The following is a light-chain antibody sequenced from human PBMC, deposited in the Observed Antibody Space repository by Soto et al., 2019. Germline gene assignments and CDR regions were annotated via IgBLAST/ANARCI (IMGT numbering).Light chain of an antibody. CDR2: EVN. Sequence: QSALTQPASVSGSPGQSITISCTGTSSDVGNYNLVSWYQHHPGKAPKLIIFEVNKWPSGISNRFSGFKSGNTASLTISGLQAEDETDYYCCSYAGSKTLVFGGGTKLTVL. CDR3: CSYAGSKTLV. J-gene: IGLJ3*02. CDR1: SSDVGNYNL. V-gene: IGLV2-23*02.